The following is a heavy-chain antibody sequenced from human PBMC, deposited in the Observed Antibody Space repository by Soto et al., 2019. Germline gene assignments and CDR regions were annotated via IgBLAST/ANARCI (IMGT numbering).Heavy chain of an antibody. V-gene: IGHV3-64*01. D-gene: IGHD6-13*01. J-gene: IGHJ6*03. CDR3: ARRGYGSRWPNVYMDV. Sequence: GGSPRLSSAELGLTLSTSAMHWVRQASGKGLEYVSGISNNGAHTDYAKSVKGRFAISRDNSENTLYLQMGSLRAEDMALYYCARRGYGSRWPNVYMDVWGKGTTVTVSS. CDR2: ISNNGAHT. CDR1: GLTLSTSA.